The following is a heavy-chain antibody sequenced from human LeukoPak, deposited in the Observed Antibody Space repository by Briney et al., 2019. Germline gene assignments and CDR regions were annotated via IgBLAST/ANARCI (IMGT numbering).Heavy chain of an antibody. V-gene: IGHV1-8*01. CDR2: MNPNRGNT. J-gene: IGHJ6*02. CDR1: VYTFTSYD. Sequence: GASVKVSCKASVYTFTSYDINWVGQATGQGREGMGWMNPNRGNTGYAQKFQGRVTMTRNTFISTASMDLSSLRSEDTAVSYCARGTGGADNYYYYGMDVWGQGTTVTVSS. D-gene: IGHD3-22*01. CDR3: ARGTGGADNYYYYGMDV.